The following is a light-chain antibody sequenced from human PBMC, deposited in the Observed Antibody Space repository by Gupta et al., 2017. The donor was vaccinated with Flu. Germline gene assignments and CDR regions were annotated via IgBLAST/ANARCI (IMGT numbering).Light chain of an antibody. Sequence: DIQMTQSPSSLSASVGDRVTITCRASENINNYLNWYQHQPGKAPKFLIYAADILQSGVPSRFSGSVSGTDFILTISSLQPEDFATYYCQQTYNTPWTFGQGTKVEI. CDR1: ENINNY. CDR3: QQTYNTPWT. CDR2: AAD. V-gene: IGKV1-39*01. J-gene: IGKJ1*01.